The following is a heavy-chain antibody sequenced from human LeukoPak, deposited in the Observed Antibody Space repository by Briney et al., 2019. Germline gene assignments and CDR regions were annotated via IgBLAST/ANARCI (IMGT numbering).Heavy chain of an antibody. CDR1: GGSISSYY. D-gene: IGHD3-10*01. J-gene: IGHJ4*02. CDR3: ARGRYGSGSYYNLPKYYFDY. CDR2: IYYSGST. Sequence: SETLSLTCTVSGGSISSYYWSWIRQPPGKGLEWMGYIYYSGSTNYNPSLKSRVTISVDTSKNQFSLKLSSVTAADTAVYYCARGRYGSGSYYNLPKYYFDYWGQGTLVTVSS. V-gene: IGHV4-59*01.